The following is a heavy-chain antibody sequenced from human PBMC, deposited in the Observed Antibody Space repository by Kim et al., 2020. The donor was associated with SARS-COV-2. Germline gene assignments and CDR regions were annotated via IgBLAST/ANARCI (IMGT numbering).Heavy chain of an antibody. J-gene: IGHJ4*02. CDR2: ISYDGSNK. Sequence: GGSLRLSCAASGFTFSSYAMHWVRQAPGKGLEWVAVISYDGSNKYYVDSVKGRFTISRDNSKNTLYLQMNSLRAEDTAVYYCARESGSGSYYNWVSDYFDYWGQGTLVTVSS. V-gene: IGHV3-30*04. D-gene: IGHD3-10*01. CDR1: GFTFSSYA. CDR3: ARESGSGSYYNWVSDYFDY.